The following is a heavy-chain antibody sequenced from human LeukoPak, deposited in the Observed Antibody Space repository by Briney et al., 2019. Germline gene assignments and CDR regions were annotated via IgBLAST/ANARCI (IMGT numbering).Heavy chain of an antibody. CDR1: GFTFSSYA. Sequence: GGSLRLSCAASGFTFSSYAMSWVRQAPGKGLEWVSAISGSGGSTYYADSVKGRFTISRDNSKNTLYLQMNSLRAEDTAVYYCAKERTPLPYFDPPREFDYWGQRTLVTVSS. CDR2: ISGSGGST. V-gene: IGHV3-23*01. J-gene: IGHJ4*02. D-gene: IGHD3-9*01. CDR3: AKERTPLPYFDPPREFDY.